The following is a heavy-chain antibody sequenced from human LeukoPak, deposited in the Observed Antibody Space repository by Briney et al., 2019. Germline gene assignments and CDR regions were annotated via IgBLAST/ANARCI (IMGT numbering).Heavy chain of an antibody. CDR2: IYYSGST. V-gene: IGHV4-31*03. CDR3: AREYCSSTSCYYFDY. Sequence: SQTLSLTCTVSGGTISSGGYYWSWIRQHPGKGLEWIGYIYYSGSTYYNPSLKSRVTISVDTSKNQFSLKLSSVTAADTAVYYCAREYCSSTSCYYFDYWGQGTLVTVSS. D-gene: IGHD2-2*01. CDR1: GGTISSGGYY. J-gene: IGHJ4*02.